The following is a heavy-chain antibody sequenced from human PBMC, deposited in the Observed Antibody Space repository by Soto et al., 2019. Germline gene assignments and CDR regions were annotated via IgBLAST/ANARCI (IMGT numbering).Heavy chain of an antibody. D-gene: IGHD2-2*01. V-gene: IGHV3-48*03. CDR2: ISSSGSTI. J-gene: IGHJ6*02. Sequence: EVQLVESGGGLVQPGGSLRLSCAASGFTFSSYEMNWVRQAPGKGLEWVSYISSSGSTIYYADSVKGRFTISRDNAKNSLYLQMNSLRAEDTAVYYCARHCSSTSCHGGYYYYGMDVWGQGTTVTVSS. CDR3: ARHCSSTSCHGGYYYYGMDV. CDR1: GFTFSSYE.